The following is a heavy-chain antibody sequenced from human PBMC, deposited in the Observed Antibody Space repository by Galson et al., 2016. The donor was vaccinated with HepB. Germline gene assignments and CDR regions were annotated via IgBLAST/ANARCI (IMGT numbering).Heavy chain of an antibody. J-gene: IGHJ6*02. D-gene: IGHD3-10*01. CDR2: IWYDGRNI. CDR1: GFTFSSYG. Sequence: SLRLSCAASGFTFSSYGMHWVRQAPGKGLEWVAVIWYDGRNIFYADSVKGRFTVSRDNSENTVYPQMNSMRAQETAVYYGARDIAYYDSGSHDRYYYAMDVWGQGTTVTVSS. CDR3: ARDIAYYDSGSHDRYYYAMDV. V-gene: IGHV3-33*01.